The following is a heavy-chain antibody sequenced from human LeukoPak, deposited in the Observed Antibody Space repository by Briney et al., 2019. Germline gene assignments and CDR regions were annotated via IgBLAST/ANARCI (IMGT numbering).Heavy chain of an antibody. V-gene: IGHV3-21*01. CDR3: ARGGEFDGYSYGLSIDY. CDR2: ISSSSSYI. J-gene: IGHJ4*02. Sequence: GGSLRLSCAASGFTFSSYSMNWVRQAPGKGLEWVSFISSSSSYIYYADSVKGRSTISRDNAKNSLYLQMNSLRAEDTAVYYCARGGEFDGYSYGLSIDYWGQGTLVTVSS. CDR1: GFTFSSYS. D-gene: IGHD5-18*01.